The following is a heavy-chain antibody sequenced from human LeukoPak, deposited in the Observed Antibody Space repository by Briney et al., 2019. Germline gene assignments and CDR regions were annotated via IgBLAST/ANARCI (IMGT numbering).Heavy chain of an antibody. CDR2: INPNSGGT. CDR1: GYTFTGYY. D-gene: IGHD2-2*02. Sequence: GASVKVSCKASGYTFTGYYMHWVRQAPGQGPEWMGWINPNSGGTNYAQKFQGRVTMTRDTSISTAYMELSRLRSDGTAVYYCARVSYKSCSSTSCYTLDYWGQGTLVTVSS. V-gene: IGHV1-2*02. CDR3: ARVSYKSCSSTSCYTLDY. J-gene: IGHJ4*02.